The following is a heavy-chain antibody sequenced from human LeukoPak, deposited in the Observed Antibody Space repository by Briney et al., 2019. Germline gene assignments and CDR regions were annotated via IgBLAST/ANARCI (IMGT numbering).Heavy chain of an antibody. CDR2: ISYDGYDK. V-gene: IGHV3-30-3*01. Sequence: GGSLRLSCAASGFTLNDYSMYWVRQTPGKGLEWVTLISYDGYDKSYADSVTGRFTISRDNSKNTLYLQMDRLRSEDTPVYYCARDFFPIVDSSWYEIGYWGQGTLVTVSS. J-gene: IGHJ4*02. CDR3: ARDFFPIVDSSWYEIGY. CDR1: GFTLNDYS. D-gene: IGHD6-13*01.